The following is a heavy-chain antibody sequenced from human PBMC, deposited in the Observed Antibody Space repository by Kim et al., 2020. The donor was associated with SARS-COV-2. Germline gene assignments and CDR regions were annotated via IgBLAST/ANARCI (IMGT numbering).Heavy chain of an antibody. Sequence: GGSLRLSCAASGFTFSSYGMHWVRQAPGKGLEWVAVIWYDGSNKYYADFVKGRFTISRDNSKNTLYLQMNSLRAEDTAVYYCARVLSYYYGMDVWGQGTTVTV. V-gene: IGHV3-33*01. CDR3: ARVLSYYYGMDV. CDR2: IWYDGSNK. J-gene: IGHJ6*02. CDR1: GFTFSSYG.